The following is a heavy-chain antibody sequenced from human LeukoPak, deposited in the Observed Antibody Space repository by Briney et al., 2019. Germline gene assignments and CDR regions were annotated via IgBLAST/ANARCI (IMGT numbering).Heavy chain of an antibody. CDR3: ARGNLRYSSSPNAFDI. Sequence: SQTLSLTCTVSGGSISGGSYYWSWIRQPAGRGLEWIGRIYTSGSTNYNPSPKSRVTISVDTSKNQFSLKLSSVTAADTAVYYCARGNLRYSSSPNAFDIWGQGTMVTVSS. D-gene: IGHD6-6*01. V-gene: IGHV4-61*02. CDR2: IYTSGST. J-gene: IGHJ3*02. CDR1: GGSISGGSYY.